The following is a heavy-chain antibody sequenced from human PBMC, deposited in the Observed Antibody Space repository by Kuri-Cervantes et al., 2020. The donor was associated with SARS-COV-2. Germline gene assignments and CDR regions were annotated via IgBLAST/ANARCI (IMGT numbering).Heavy chain of an antibody. CDR3: ARLAVVVVPAAMRAYAFDI. Sequence: GSLRLSCTVSGGSISSYYWSWIRQPAGKGLEWIGRIYTSGSTNYNPSLKSRVTMSVDTSKNQFSLKLSSVTAADTAVYYCARLAVVVVPAAMRAYAFDIWGQGTMVTVSS. J-gene: IGHJ3*02. CDR1: GGSISSYY. V-gene: IGHV4-4*07. CDR2: IYTSGST. D-gene: IGHD2-2*01.